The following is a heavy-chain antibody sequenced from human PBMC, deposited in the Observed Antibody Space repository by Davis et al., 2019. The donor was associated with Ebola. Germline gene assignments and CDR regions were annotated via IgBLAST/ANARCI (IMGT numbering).Heavy chain of an antibody. CDR1: GGSFSSYY. Sequence: MPGGSLRLSCAVYGGSFSSYYWSWIRQPPGKGLEWIGEINHSGSTNYNPSLKSRVTISVDTSKNQFSLKLSSVTAADTAVYYCARVYGDYTEYFDYWGQGTLVTVSS. V-gene: IGHV4-34*01. CDR3: ARVYGDYTEYFDY. J-gene: IGHJ4*02. CDR2: INHSGST. D-gene: IGHD4-17*01.